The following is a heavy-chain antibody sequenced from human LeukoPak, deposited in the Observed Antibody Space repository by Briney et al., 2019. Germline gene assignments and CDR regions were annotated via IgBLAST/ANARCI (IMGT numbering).Heavy chain of an antibody. J-gene: IGHJ4*02. CDR1: GFTFSDYY. D-gene: IGHD3-3*01. CDR2: ISSSGSTI. CDR3: ARVKEGGYYDFWSGYFYFDY. Sequence: GGSLRLSCAASGFTFSDYYMSWIRQAPGKGLEWVSYISSSGSTIYYADSVKGRFTISRDNAKNSLYLQMNSLRAEDTAVYYCARVKEGGYYDFWSGYFYFDYWGQGTLVTVSS. V-gene: IGHV3-11*04.